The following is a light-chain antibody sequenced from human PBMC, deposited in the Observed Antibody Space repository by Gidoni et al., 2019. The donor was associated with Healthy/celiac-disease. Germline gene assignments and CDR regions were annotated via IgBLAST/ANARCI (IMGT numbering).Light chain of an antibody. J-gene: IGKJ1*01. Sequence: EIVLTQSPGTLSLSPGERATLSCRASQSVSSSYLAWYQQKPGQAPRLLMYGASSGSVTDFTLTITRLEPEDFAVYYCQQYGSSPWTFXXXTKVEIK. CDR1: QSVSSSY. CDR2: GAS. CDR3: QQYGSSPWT. V-gene: IGKV3-20*01.